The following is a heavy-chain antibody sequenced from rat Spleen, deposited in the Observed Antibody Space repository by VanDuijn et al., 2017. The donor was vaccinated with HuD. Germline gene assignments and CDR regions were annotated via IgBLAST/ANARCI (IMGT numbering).Heavy chain of an antibody. Sequence: EVQLVESGGGLVQPGRSLKLSCAASGFTFSNYDMAWVRQAPTKGLEWDTSISRRSDRTYYRDSVKGRFTVSRDNAKSTLYLQMDSLRSEDTATYYCARHELSHFFDDWGQGVMVTVSS. CDR2: ISRRSDRT. CDR1: GFTFSNYD. J-gene: IGHJ2*01. CDR3: ARHELSHFFDD. D-gene: IGHD1-3*01. V-gene: IGHV5-25*01.